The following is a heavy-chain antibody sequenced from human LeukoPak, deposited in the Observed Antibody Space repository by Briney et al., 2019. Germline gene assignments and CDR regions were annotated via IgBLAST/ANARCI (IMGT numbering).Heavy chain of an antibody. CDR3: ARENSGSSREFDY. CDR2: IYTSGST. J-gene: IGHJ4*02. D-gene: IGHD1-26*01. V-gene: IGHV4-4*07. CDR1: GGSISRYY. Sequence: PSETLSLPCTVSGGSISRYYWSWIRQPAGKGLEWVGRIYTSGSTNYNASLKSRVSMSVDTSRYQFSLKLSSVTAADTAVFYCARENSGSSREFDYWGQGTLVTVSS.